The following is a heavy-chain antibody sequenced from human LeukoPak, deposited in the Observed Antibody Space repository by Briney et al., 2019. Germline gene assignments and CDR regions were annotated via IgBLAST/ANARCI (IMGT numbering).Heavy chain of an antibody. D-gene: IGHD6-19*01. V-gene: IGHV1-69*05. J-gene: IGHJ6*03. CDR3: ARGRRDPGAGAGIDYYYYYMDV. Sequence: GASVKVSCTASGGTFSNYAISWVRQAPGQGLEWMGGFIPVYGAAKYAQNFQGRVTITTDESTSTAYMELSGLRSEDTAVYYCARGRRDPGAGAGIDYYYYYMDVWGKGTTVTVSS. CDR2: FIPVYGAA. CDR1: GGTFSNYA.